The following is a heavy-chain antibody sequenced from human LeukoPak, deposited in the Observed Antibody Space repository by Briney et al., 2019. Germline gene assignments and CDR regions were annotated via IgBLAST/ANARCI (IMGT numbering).Heavy chain of an antibody. CDR2: ISVRSNYI. D-gene: IGHD3-22*01. V-gene: IGHV3-21*01. CDR1: GYTFSSYS. Sequence: AEGSLRLSCAASGYTFSSYSINWVRQAPGKGLEWVLSISVRSNYIYYADSVRGRFSISRDDARDSQYLQMNSLRAEGTAVYCCVRLRRNSDTSGYYYYYDYWGQGTLVTVSS. CDR3: VRLRRNSDTSGYYYYYDY. J-gene: IGHJ4*02.